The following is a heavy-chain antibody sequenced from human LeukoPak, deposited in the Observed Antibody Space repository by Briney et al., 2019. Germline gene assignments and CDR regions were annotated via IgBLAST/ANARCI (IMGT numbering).Heavy chain of an antibody. J-gene: IGHJ4*02. D-gene: IGHD3-22*01. CDR2: IKSKTDGGTT. CDR3: TTEAPYFYDSSGYSGY. V-gene: IGHV3-15*07. CDR1: GFTFSNAW. Sequence: PGGSLRLSCAASGFTFSNAWMNWVRQAPGKGLEWVGRIKSKTDGGTTDYAAPVKGRFTISRDDSKNTLYLQVNSPKTEDTAVYSCTTEAPYFYDSSGYSGYWGQGTLVTVSS.